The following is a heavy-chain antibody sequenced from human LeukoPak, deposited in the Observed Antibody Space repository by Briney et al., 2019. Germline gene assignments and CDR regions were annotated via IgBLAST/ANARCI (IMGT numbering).Heavy chain of an antibody. D-gene: IGHD3-22*01. CDR2: ISYDGSNK. CDR3: TRGLYYYETKS. Sequence: GGSRRLSCAASGFTFSSYAMHWVRQAPGKGLEWVAVISYDGSNKYYADSVKGRFTISRDNSKNTLYLQMNSLRVEDTAVYYCTRGLYYYETKSWGQGILVTVSS. CDR1: GFTFSSYA. J-gene: IGHJ5*02. V-gene: IGHV3-30*04.